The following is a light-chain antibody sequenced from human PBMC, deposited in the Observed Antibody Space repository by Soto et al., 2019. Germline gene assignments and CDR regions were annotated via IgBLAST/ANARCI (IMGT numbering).Light chain of an antibody. Sequence: ETLMTQSPATLSVSPGERATLSCRASQSVNNNLAWYQQKLGQAPRVLIYGASTRATGIPARFTGSGSGTEFILTITSLQSEDSAVYYCLQHNNFPLTFGQGTRLEAK. J-gene: IGKJ5*01. CDR1: QSVNNN. V-gene: IGKV3-15*01. CDR3: LQHNNFPLT. CDR2: GAS.